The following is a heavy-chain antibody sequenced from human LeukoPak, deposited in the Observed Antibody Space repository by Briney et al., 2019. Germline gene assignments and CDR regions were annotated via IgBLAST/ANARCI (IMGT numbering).Heavy chain of an antibody. Sequence: PSETLSLTCSVSGGSISYYYWTWIRQPAGKGLDWIGRIYTSGGTNYNPSLKSRVTMSVDTSKNQFSLKLSSVTAADTAVYYCARGVVPASHLDYWGQGTLVTVSS. J-gene: IGHJ4*02. CDR2: IYTSGGT. CDR3: ARGVVPASHLDY. CDR1: GGSISYYY. D-gene: IGHD2-2*01. V-gene: IGHV4-4*07.